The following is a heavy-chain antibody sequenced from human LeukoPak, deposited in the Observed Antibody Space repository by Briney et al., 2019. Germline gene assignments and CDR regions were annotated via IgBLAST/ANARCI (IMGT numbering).Heavy chain of an antibody. D-gene: IGHD4-17*01. Sequence: PGGSLRLSCAASGFTFSSYAMSGVRQAPGKGLEWVSAISGSGGSTYYADAVKGRFTISRDNSKNTLYLQMNSLRAEDTAVYYCAKDTDYGDYVFSDYFDYWGQGTLVTVSS. CDR3: AKDTDYGDYVFSDYFDY. J-gene: IGHJ4*02. V-gene: IGHV3-23*01. CDR2: ISGSGGST. CDR1: GFTFSSYA.